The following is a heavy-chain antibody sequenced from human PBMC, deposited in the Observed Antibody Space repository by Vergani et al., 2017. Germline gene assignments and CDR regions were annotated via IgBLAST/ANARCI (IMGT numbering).Heavy chain of an antibody. J-gene: IGHJ4*02. D-gene: IGHD6-19*01. CDR2: IWYDGSNK. V-gene: IGHV3-33*08. CDR3: ASTGYSSGWLFDY. Sequence: VQMVESGGGLVKPGGSLRLSCVASGFTFSHYSMNWVRQAPGKGLKWVAVIWYDGSNKYYADSVKGRFTISRDNSKNTLYLQMNSLRAEDTAVYYCASTGYSSGWLFDYWGQGTLVTVSS. CDR1: GFTFSHYS.